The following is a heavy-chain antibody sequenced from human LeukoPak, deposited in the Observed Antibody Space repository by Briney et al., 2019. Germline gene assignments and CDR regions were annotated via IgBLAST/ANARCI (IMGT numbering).Heavy chain of an antibody. CDR2: ISSGGST. Sequence: SETLSLTCTVSGGSLNTYSWSWVRQPPGKGLEWIGYISSGGSTNYNPSLKRRATISVDPSKNQSSLRLSSVPPADTAVYYCAGGGAYYLYWGRRTLDPVSS. V-gene: IGHV4-59*01. J-gene: IGHJ4*02. CDR1: GGSLNTYS. D-gene: IGHD3-10*01. CDR3: AGGGAYYLY.